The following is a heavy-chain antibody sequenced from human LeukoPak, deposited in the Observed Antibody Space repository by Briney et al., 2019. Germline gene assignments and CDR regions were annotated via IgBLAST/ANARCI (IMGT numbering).Heavy chain of an antibody. V-gene: IGHV3-48*04. J-gene: IGHJ4*02. Sequence: GGSLRLSCAASGFTFSRYSMNWVRQAPGKGLEWVSYISSSGSTIYYADSVKGRFTISRDNAKNSLYLQMNSLRAEDTAVYYCARDLVVVPAALFDYWGQGTLVTVSS. CDR1: GFTFSRYS. D-gene: IGHD2-2*01. CDR3: ARDLVVVPAALFDY. CDR2: ISSSGSTI.